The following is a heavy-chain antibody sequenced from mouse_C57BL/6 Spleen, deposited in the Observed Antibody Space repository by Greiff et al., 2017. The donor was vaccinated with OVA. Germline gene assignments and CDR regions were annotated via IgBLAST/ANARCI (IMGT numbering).Heavy chain of an antibody. V-gene: IGHV1-39*01. CDR1: GYSFTDYN. CDR2: INPNYGTT. J-gene: IGHJ2*01. CDR3: ARERATTVVATDYFDY. Sequence: VHVKQSGPELVKPGASVKISCKASGYSFTDYNMNWVKQSNGKSLEWIGVINPNYGTTSYNQKFKGKATLTVDQSSSTAYMQLNSLTSEDSAVYYCARERATTVVATDYFDYWGQGTTLAVSS. D-gene: IGHD1-1*01.